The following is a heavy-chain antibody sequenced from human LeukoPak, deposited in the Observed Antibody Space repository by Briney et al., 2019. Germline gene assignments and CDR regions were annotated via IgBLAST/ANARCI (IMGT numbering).Heavy chain of an antibody. CDR1: GGSFSGYY. CDR2: ISHSGST. J-gene: IGHJ4*02. Sequence: PSETLSLTCAVYGGSFSGYYWSWIRQPPGKGLEWIGEISHSGSTNYNPSLKSRVTISVDTSKNQFSLKLSSVTAADTAVYYCARAGVRIGFDYWGQGTLVTVSS. CDR3: ARAGVRIGFDY. V-gene: IGHV4-34*01. D-gene: IGHD2-8*01.